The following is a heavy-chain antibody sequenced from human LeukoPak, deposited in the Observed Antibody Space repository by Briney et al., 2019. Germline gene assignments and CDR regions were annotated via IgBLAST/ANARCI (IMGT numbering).Heavy chain of an antibody. CDR1: GGSVSSDNYY. Sequence: SETLSLTCTVSGGSVSSDNYYWSWIRQPPGRGLEWIGYIYYSGSTNYNPSLKSRVTISVDTSKDQFSLKLSSVTAADTAVYYCARGGAARLHFQNWGQGTLVTVSS. J-gene: IGHJ1*01. D-gene: IGHD6-6*01. CDR2: IYYSGST. V-gene: IGHV4-61*01. CDR3: ARGGAARLHFQN.